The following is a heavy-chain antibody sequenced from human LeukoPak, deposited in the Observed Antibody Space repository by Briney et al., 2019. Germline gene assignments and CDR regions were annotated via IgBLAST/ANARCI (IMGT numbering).Heavy chain of an antibody. J-gene: IGHJ6*03. D-gene: IGHD3-10*01. CDR3: ARDFRSLYYYYYMDV. Sequence: SETLSLTCTVSGGSISSYYWSWIRQPPGKGLEWIGYIYYSGSTHYNPSLKSRVTISVDRSKNQFSLKLSSVTAADTAVYYCARDFRSLYYYYYMDVWGKGTTVTVSS. V-gene: IGHV4-59*12. CDR1: GGSISSYY. CDR2: IYYSGST.